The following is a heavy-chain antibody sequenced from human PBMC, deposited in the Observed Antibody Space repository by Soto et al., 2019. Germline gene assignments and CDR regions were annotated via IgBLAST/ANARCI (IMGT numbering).Heavy chain of an antibody. CDR2: ISSSGSTI. D-gene: IGHD2-2*01. J-gene: IGHJ3*02. Sequence: GGSLRLSCAASGFTFSDYYMSWIRQAPGKGLEWVSYISSSGSTIYYADSVKDRFTISRDNAKNSLYLQMNSLRAEDTAVYFCVSWGRIVVVPLDAFDIWGEGTMFT. CDR3: VSWGRIVVVPLDAFDI. CDR1: GFTFSDYY. V-gene: IGHV3-11*01.